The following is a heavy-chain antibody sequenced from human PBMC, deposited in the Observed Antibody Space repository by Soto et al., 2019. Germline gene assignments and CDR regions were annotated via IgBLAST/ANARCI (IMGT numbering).Heavy chain of an antibody. J-gene: IGHJ2*01. CDR1: GGSISSYY. D-gene: IGHD2-2*01. CDR3: ARGSTSPEDFDL. V-gene: IGHV4-59*01. CDR2: IYYSGST. Sequence: QVQLQESGPGLVKPSETLSLTCTVSGGSISSYYWSWIRQPPGKGLEWIGYIYYSGSTNYNPSLKSRVTISVDTSKNQFSLKLSSVTAADTAVYYCARGSTSPEDFDLWGRGTLVTVSS.